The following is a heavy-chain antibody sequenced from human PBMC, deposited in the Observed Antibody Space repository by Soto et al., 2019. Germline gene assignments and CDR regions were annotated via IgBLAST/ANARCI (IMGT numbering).Heavy chain of an antibody. Sequence: QVQLVQSGAEVKKPGSSVKVSCKASGGTFSSYAISWVRQAPGQGLEWMGGIIPIFGTANYAQKFQGRVMITADESTSTAYMELSSMRSEDTAVYSCASWPGSRNGNGVDYYYYGMDVWGQGTTVTVSS. CDR3: ASWPGSRNGNGVDYYYYGMDV. D-gene: IGHD2-8*01. CDR1: GGTFSSYA. J-gene: IGHJ6*02. V-gene: IGHV1-69*01. CDR2: IIPIFGTA.